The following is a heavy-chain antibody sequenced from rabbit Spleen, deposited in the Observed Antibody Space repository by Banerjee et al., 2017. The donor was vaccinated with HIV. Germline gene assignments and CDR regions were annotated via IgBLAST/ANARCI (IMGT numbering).Heavy chain of an antibody. J-gene: IGHJ4*01. V-gene: IGHV1S45*01. CDR2: INAVTAKA. D-gene: IGHD7-1*01. CDR3: ARDLVTAIGWNFAL. CDR1: GFSFSDRDV. Sequence: QEQLVESGGGLVKPEGSLTLACKASGFSFSDRDVMCWVRQAPGKGLQWIACINAVTAKAVYASWAKGRFTLSKTSSTTVTLQMTSLTAADTATYFCARDLVTAIGWNFALWGPGTLVTVS.